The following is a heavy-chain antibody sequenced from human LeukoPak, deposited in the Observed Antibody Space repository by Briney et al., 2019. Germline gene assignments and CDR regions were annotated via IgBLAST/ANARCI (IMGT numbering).Heavy chain of an antibody. CDR2: MNPNSGNT. CDR3: VVVVPYDAFDI. V-gene: IGHV1-8*01. J-gene: IGHJ3*02. D-gene: IGHD2-21*01. CDR1: GYTFTSYN. Sequence: ASVKVSCKASGYTFTSYNINWVRQATGQGLEWMGWMNPNSGNTGYAQKFQGRVTMTRNTSISTAYMELSSLRSEDTAVYYCVVVVPYDAFDIWGQGTMVTVSS.